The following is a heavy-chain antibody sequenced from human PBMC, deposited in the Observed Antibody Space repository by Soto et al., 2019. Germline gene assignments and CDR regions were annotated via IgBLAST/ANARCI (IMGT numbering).Heavy chain of an antibody. CDR2: IYWNDDK. V-gene: IGHV2-5*01. J-gene: IGHJ4*02. Sequence: SGPTLVNPTQTLTLTCTFSGFSLSTSGVGVGWIRQPPGKALEWLALIYWNDDKRYSPSLKSRLTITKDTSQNQVVLTMTNMDRVDTATYYCAHWGRYYDDKPKGFDYWGQGTLVTVSS. D-gene: IGHD3-22*01. CDR1: GFSLSTSGVG. CDR3: AHWGRYYDDKPKGFDY.